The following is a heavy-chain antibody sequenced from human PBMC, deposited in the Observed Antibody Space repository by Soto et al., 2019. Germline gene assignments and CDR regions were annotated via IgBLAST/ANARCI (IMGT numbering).Heavy chain of an antibody. CDR2: IYFSGGT. D-gene: IGHD3-3*01. J-gene: IGHJ4*02. CDR3: ARAPVGLDTISYFDY. CDR1: GGSISSGAYY. Sequence: SETLSLTCTVSGGSISSGAYYWSWIRQAPGKGLEWIGYIYFSGGTSYNPSLESRVSISVDTSKNQFSLKLGSVAAADTAVYFCARAPVGLDTISYFDYWGQGKLVTVSS. V-gene: IGHV4-30-4*01.